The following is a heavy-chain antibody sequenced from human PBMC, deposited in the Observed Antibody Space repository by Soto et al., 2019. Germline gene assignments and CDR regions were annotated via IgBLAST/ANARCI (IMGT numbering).Heavy chain of an antibody. CDR1: GFTFSNYG. CDR2: ISYDGSNK. D-gene: IGHD3-10*01. Sequence: GGSLRLSRAASGFTFSNYGMHWVRQAPGKGLDWVALISYDGSNKYYADSVKGRFTISRDNSKNTLDLQMNSVRGEDTAVYYCAKDIALVRGVIMDMDVWGQGTTVTVYS. CDR3: AKDIALVRGVIMDMDV. J-gene: IGHJ6*02. V-gene: IGHV3-30*18.